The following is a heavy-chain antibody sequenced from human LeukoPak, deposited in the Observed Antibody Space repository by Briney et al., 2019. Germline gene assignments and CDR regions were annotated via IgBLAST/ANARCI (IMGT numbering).Heavy chain of an antibody. J-gene: IGHJ4*02. CDR1: GYTLTEFS. V-gene: IGHV1-24*01. D-gene: IGHD4-17*01. CDR2: FDPEDGET. Sequence: ASVKVSCKVSGYTLTEFSMHWVRQAPGKGLEWMGGFDPEDGETIYAQELQGRVTMTKDTSTDTAYMELSSLRSEDTAVYYCARGVLYGDYVAFYFDYWGQGTLVTVSS. CDR3: ARGVLYGDYVAFYFDY.